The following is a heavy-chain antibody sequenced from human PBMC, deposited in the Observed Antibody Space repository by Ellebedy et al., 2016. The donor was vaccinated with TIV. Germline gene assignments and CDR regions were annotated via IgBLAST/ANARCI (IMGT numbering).Heavy chain of an antibody. J-gene: IGHJ4*02. D-gene: IGHD6-19*01. Sequence: GESLKIPCAASGFTFSNYAMSWVRQAPGKGLEWVSALGGSSEHTYYADSVQGRFTISRDNSENPLYLQMNSLRAEDTAVYYCAKTASKGRGWRTPIDYWGQGTLVTVSS. CDR1: GFTFSNYA. CDR3: AKTASKGRGWRTPIDY. CDR2: LGGSSEHT. V-gene: IGHV3-23*01.